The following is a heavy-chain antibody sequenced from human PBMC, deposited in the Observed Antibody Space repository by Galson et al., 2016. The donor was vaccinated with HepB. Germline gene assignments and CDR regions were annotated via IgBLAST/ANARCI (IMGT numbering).Heavy chain of an antibody. CDR2: ISPSGTT. CDR1: GDSITAGAFH. V-gene: IGHV4-39*01. Sequence: SETLSLTCTVSGDSITAGAFHWGWIRQSPGKRLEWIGIISPSGTTYYNPSLKSRVTISIDTSMNQFSLKLTSVTATDTAIYYCARHRNVQSSSIGDYWGQGTLLIVSS. CDR3: ARHRNVQSSSIGDY. J-gene: IGHJ4*02. D-gene: IGHD4-11*01.